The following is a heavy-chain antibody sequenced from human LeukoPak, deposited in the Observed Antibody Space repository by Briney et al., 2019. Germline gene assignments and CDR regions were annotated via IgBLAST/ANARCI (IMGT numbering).Heavy chain of an antibody. CDR3: ARGANTWDYFDY. J-gene: IGHJ4*02. CDR1: GSSFTSYW. V-gene: IGHV5-51*01. CDR2: IYPGDSDT. Sequence: GESLKISCKGSGSSFTSYWIGWVRQVPRKGLEWMGIIYPGDSDTTYSPSFQGQVTISADKSISTAYLQWSSLKASDTAMYYCARGANTWDYFDYWGQGTLVTVSS. D-gene: IGHD2/OR15-2a*01.